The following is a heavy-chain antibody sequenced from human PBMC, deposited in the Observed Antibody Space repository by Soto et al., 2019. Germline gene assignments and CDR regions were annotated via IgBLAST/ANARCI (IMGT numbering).Heavy chain of an antibody. V-gene: IGHV3-21*01. D-gene: IGHD3-10*01. CDR3: ARDHLVLWFGELSNGGGMDV. Sequence: GGSLRLSCAASGFTFSSYSMNWVRQAPGKGLEWVSSISSSSSYIYYADSVKGRFTISRDNAKNSLYLQMNSLRAEDTAVYYCARDHLVLWFGELSNGGGMDVWGQGTTVTVSS. J-gene: IGHJ6*02. CDR1: GFTFSSYS. CDR2: ISSSSSYI.